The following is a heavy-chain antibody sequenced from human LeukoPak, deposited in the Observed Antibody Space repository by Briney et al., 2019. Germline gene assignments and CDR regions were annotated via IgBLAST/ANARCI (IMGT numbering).Heavy chain of an antibody. Sequence: GGSLRLSCAASGFTFSNYAMSWVRQAPGEGPEWVSTITPSGGSTYYADSVKGRFTFSRDNSKNTLYLQMNTLRAEDTAVYYCAKRSVTGSYFFDYWGQGTLVTVSS. CDR3: AKRSVTGSYFFDY. D-gene: IGHD1-26*01. CDR2: ITPSGGST. J-gene: IGHJ4*02. CDR1: GFTFSNYA. V-gene: IGHV3-23*01.